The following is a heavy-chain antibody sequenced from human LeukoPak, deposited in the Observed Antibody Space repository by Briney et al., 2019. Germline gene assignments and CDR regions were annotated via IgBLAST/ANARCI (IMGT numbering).Heavy chain of an antibody. CDR3: AKDIDSGSWYYFDC. CDR2: ISWSSGSI. D-gene: IGHD6-13*01. CDR1: GLSFGGYA. J-gene: IGHJ4*02. Sequence: ARSLRLSCAASGLSFGGYAMRWVRQAPGKGLEWVSGISWSSGSIGYADSVKGRFIISREYAKNSLLLQINDMRAEDTVFYYCAKDIDSGSWYYFDCWGQGSLVTVS. V-gene: IGHV3-9*01.